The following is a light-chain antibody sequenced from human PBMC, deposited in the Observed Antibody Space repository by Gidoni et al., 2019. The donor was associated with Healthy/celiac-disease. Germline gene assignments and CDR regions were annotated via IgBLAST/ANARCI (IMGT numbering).Light chain of an antibody. CDR1: QSVSSSY. V-gene: IGKV3-20*01. CDR2: GAS. J-gene: IGKJ2*01. CDR3: QQYGSSPGT. Sequence: DIVLTQSPGTLSLSPGERATLSCRASQSVSSSYLAWYQQKPGQAPRLLIYGASSRATGIPDRFSGSGSGTDFTLTISRLEPEDFAVYYCQQYGSSPGTFXXXTKLEIK.